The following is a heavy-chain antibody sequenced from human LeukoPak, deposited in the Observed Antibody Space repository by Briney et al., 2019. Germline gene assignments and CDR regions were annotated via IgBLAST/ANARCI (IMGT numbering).Heavy chain of an antibody. CDR1: GFSFSKYW. J-gene: IGHJ4*02. V-gene: IGHV3-74*01. Sequence: GGSLRLSCAASGFSFSKYWMHWVRQTPGEGLVGVARMKEEGTYTSYADSVKGRFTISRHNARNTVFLQMNSLRAEDTAVYYCARDFDMGITPGDDFDFWGQGTLVTVSS. CDR3: ARDFDMGITPGDDFDF. CDR2: MKEEGTYT. D-gene: IGHD3-9*01.